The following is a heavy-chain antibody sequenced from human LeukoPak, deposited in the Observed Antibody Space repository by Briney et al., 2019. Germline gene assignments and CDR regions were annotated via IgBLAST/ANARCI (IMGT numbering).Heavy chain of an antibody. V-gene: IGHV1-69*05. Sequence: SVKVSCKASGGTFSSYAISWVRQAPGQGLEWMGGIILIFGTANYAQKFQGRVTITTDESTSTAYMELSSLRSEDTAVYYCARDSGSYLDFDYWGQGTLVTVSS. J-gene: IGHJ4*02. CDR3: ARDSGSYLDFDY. D-gene: IGHD1-26*01. CDR1: GGTFSSYA. CDR2: IILIFGTA.